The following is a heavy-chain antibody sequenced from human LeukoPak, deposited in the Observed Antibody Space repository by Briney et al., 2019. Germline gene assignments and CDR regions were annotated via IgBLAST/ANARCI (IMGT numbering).Heavy chain of an antibody. CDR2: IYSSGST. Sequence: SETLSLTCSVSGGSINSYYWSWIRQSAGQGLGWIGRIYSSGSTNYNPSLESRVTMSVDTSKNQFYLKLTSVTAADTAVYYCAGVNYLAPFDYWGQGTQVTVSS. CDR3: AGVNYLAPFDY. D-gene: IGHD1-7*01. CDR1: GGSINSYY. V-gene: IGHV4-4*07. J-gene: IGHJ4*02.